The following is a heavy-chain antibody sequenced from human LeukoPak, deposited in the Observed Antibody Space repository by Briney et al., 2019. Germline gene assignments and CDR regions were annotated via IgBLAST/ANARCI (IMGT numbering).Heavy chain of an antibody. Sequence: ASVKVSCKASGYTFTTYGISWVRQAPGQGLEWMGWISAYNGNTNYAQKFQGRVTMTEDTSTDTAYMELSSLRSEDTAVYYCATTITIFGVVIIRHNWFDPWGQGTLVTVSS. CDR2: ISAYNGNT. CDR3: ATTITIFGVVIIRHNWFDP. J-gene: IGHJ5*02. CDR1: GYTFTTYG. V-gene: IGHV1-18*01. D-gene: IGHD3-3*01.